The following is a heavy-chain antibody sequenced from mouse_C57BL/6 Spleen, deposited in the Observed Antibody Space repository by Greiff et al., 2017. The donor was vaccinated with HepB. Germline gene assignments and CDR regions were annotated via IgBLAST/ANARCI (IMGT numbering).Heavy chain of an antibody. V-gene: IGHV1-69*01. CDR2: IDPSDSYT. CDR1: GYTFTSYW. Sequence: QVQLQQPGAELVMPGASVKLSCKASGYTFTSYWMHWVKQRPGQGLEWIGEIDPSDSYTNYNQKFKGKSTLTVDKSSSTAYMQLSSLTSEDSAVYYCARSGYYDVDWFAYWGQGTLVTVSA. CDR3: ARSGYYDVDWFAY. D-gene: IGHD2-4*01. J-gene: IGHJ3*01.